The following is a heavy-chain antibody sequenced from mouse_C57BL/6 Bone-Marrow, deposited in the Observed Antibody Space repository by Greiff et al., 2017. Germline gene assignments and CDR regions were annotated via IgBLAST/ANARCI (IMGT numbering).Heavy chain of an antibody. CDR2: IIPNNGGT. D-gene: IGHD1-1*01. V-gene: IGHV1-26*01. CDR3: ARDYYGSSWYFDY. CDR1: GYTFPDYY. Sequence: EVQLPQSGPELVKPGASVKISCKASGYTFPDYYMNWVKQSPGKSLEWIGDIIPNNGGTSYNQKLKGKATLTVDKSSSTAYMERRSLTSADSAVYYCARDYYGSSWYFDYWGQGTILTVAS. J-gene: IGHJ2*01.